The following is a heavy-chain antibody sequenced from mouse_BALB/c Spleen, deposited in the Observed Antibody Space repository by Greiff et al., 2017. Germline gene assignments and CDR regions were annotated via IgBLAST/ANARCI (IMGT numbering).Heavy chain of an antibody. CDR1: GYTFTSYY. CDR2: IYPGNVNT. D-gene: IGHD2-3*01. V-gene: IGHV1S56*01. Sequence: LVESGPELVKPGASVRISCKASGYTFTSYYIHWVKQRPGQGLEWIGWIYPGNVNTKYNEKFKGKATLTADKSSSTAYMQLSSLTSEDSAVYFCARDDGYFAYWGQGTLVTVSA. J-gene: IGHJ3*01. CDR3: ARDDGYFAY.